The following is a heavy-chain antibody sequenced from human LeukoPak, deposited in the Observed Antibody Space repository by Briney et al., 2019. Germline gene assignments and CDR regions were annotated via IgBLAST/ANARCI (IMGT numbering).Heavy chain of an antibody. CDR1: GFTFNNYA. V-gene: IGHV3-7*01. D-gene: IGHD2-2*01. CDR3: ARVAQEAVPAATAHYYYYMDV. CDR2: IKQDGSEK. J-gene: IGHJ6*03. Sequence: PGGSLRLSCAASGFTFNNYAMSWVRQAPGKGLEWVANIKQDGSEKYYVDSVKGRFTISRDNAKNSLYLQMNSLRAEDTAVYYCARVAQEAVPAATAHYYYYMDVWGKGTTVTVSS.